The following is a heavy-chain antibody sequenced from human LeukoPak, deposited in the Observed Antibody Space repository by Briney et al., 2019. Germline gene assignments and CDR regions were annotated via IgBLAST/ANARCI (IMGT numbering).Heavy chain of an antibody. D-gene: IGHD6-6*01. CDR3: AKDFEYSSSSGGFDY. CDR1: GFTFSSYG. J-gene: IGHJ4*02. V-gene: IGHV3-30*02. Sequence: GGSLRLSCAASGFTFSSYGMHWVRQAPGKGLEWVAFIRYDGSNKYYAGSVKGRFTISRDNSKNTLYLQMNSLRAEDTAVYYCAKDFEYSSSSGGFDYWGQGTLVTVSS. CDR2: IRYDGSNK.